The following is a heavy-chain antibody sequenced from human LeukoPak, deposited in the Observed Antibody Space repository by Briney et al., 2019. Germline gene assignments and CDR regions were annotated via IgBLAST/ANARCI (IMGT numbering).Heavy chain of an antibody. V-gene: IGHV3-30*04. Sequence: GGSLRLSCAASGFTFSSYAMHWVRQAPGKGLEWVAVISFDGSNKYYADSVKGRFTISRDNSKNTLYLQMNSLRAEDTAVYYCARVRGDIESGPGRYWGQGTLVTVSS. D-gene: IGHD3-10*01. CDR1: GFTFSSYA. CDR3: ARVRGDIESGPGRY. CDR2: ISFDGSNK. J-gene: IGHJ4*02.